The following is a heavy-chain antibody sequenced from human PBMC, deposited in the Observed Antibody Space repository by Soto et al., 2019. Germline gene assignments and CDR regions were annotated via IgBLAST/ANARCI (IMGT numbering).Heavy chain of an antibody. J-gene: IGHJ6*01. V-gene: IGHV3-33*01. CDR3: ARDKYGTNEGGMQV. Sequence: PVGSLRLSCASSVFTFSSYGMHCVRHSPGKWLEWVAVLWYDGSNQYYADSVKGRFTISRDNSKNTLYLQMNSLRAEDTAVYYCARDKYGTNEGGMQVLGQGTTVNLSS. D-gene: IGHD1-1*01. CDR2: LWYDGSNQ. CDR1: VFTFSSYG.